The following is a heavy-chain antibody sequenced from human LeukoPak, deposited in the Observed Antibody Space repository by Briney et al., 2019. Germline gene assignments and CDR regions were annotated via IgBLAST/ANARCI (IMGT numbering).Heavy chain of an antibody. CDR1: GFTFSSYA. CDR3: AKDDHYYDSSGYYYFDY. Sequence: GGSLRLSCAASGFTFSSYAMSWVRQAPGKGLEWVSDINGSGGSTYYADSVKGRFTISRDNSKNTLYLQMNSLRAEDTAVYYCAKDDHYYDSSGYYYFDYWGQGTLVTVPS. CDR2: INGSGGST. V-gene: IGHV3-23*01. J-gene: IGHJ4*02. D-gene: IGHD3-22*01.